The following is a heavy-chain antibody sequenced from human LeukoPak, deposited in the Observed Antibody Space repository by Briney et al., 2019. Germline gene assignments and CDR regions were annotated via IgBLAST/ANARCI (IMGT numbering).Heavy chain of an antibody. D-gene: IGHD3-3*01. V-gene: IGHV3-21*01. CDR1: GFTFSSYS. Sequence: GGSLRLSCAASGFTFSSYSMNWVRQAPGKGLEWVSSISSSSSYIYYADSVKGRFTISRDNAKNSLYLQMNSLRAEDTAVYYCARDPVGDFWSGHYYFDYWGQGTLVTVSS. CDR3: ARDPVGDFWSGHYYFDY. J-gene: IGHJ4*02. CDR2: ISSSSSYI.